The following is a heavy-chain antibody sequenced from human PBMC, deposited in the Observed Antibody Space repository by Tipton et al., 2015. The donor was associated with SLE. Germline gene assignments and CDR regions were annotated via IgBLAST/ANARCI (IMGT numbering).Heavy chain of an antibody. CDR2: ISGGEINT. CDR3: AKPSGSAVVDY. J-gene: IGHJ4*02. D-gene: IGHD5-12*01. CDR1: GLTFSNYA. Sequence: SLRLSCAASGLTFSNYAMSWVRQAPGKGLEWISAISGGEINTYYADSVKGRFTVSRDNSKKTVFLQMNSLRAEDTGIYYCAKPSGSAVVDYWGQGTLVTVSS. V-gene: IGHV3-23*01.